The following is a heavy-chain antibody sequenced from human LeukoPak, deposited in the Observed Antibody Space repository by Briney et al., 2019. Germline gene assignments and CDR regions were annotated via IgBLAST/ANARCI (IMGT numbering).Heavy chain of an antibody. V-gene: IGHV3-9*01. Sequence: GGSLRLSCAGYGFIFNNYAMHWVRQPPGKGLEWVSGISWNSGSIDYADSVKGRFTISRDNAKNSLYLQMNSLRVEDTAFYYCAKDNRRHYTSGPNPDSLHWGQGALVTVSS. J-gene: IGHJ4*02. CDR1: GFIFNNYA. CDR3: AKDNRRHYTSGPNPDSLH. CDR2: ISWNSGSI. D-gene: IGHD6-19*01.